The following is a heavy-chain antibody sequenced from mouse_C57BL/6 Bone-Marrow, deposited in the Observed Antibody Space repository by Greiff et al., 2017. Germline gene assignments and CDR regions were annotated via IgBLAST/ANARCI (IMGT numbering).Heavy chain of an antibody. Sequence: EVKLMESGAELVRPGASVKLSCTASGFNIKDDYMHWVKQRPEQGLEWIGWIDPENGDTEYASKFQGKATITADTSSNTAYLQLSSLTSEDTAVYYCTSTALSPWFAYWGQGTLVTVSA. J-gene: IGHJ3*01. V-gene: IGHV14-4*01. CDR2: IDPENGDT. D-gene: IGHD1-2*01. CDR1: GFNIKDDY. CDR3: TSTALSPWFAY.